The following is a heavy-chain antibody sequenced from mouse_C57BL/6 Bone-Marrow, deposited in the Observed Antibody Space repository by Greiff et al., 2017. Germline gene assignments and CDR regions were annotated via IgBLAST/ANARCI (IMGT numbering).Heavy chain of an antibody. D-gene: IGHD1-1*01. V-gene: IGHV2-2*01. CDR2: IWSGGST. CDR3: ARNYYYCYYYAMDY. CDR1: GFSLTSYG. J-gene: IGHJ4*01. Sequence: VKLMESGPGLVQPSQSLSITCTVSGFSLTSYGVHWVRQSPGKGLEWLGVIWSGGSTDYNAAFISRLSISKDNSKSQVFFKMNSLQADDTAIYYCARNYYYCYYYAMDYWGQGTSVTVSS.